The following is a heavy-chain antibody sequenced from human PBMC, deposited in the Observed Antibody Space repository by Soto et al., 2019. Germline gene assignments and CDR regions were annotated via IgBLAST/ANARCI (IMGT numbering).Heavy chain of an antibody. CDR3: ALGSSGTGGEDC. CDR2: ISESGDKL. V-gene: IGHV3-23*01. D-gene: IGHD1-26*01. CDR1: GFTFRNSA. Sequence: EVHLLQSGGGLAQPGGSLRLSCAASGFTFRNSAMTWVRQAPGKGLEWVSSISESGDKLYYADSVQGRFTISRDNAKNVLYLQMNSLRAGDTAVYYCALGSSGTGGEDCWGQGTLVTVSS. J-gene: IGHJ4*02.